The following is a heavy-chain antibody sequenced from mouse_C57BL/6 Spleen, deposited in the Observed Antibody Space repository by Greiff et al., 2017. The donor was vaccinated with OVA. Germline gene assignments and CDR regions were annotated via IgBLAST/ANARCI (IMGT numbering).Heavy chain of an antibody. V-gene: IGHV3-1*01. D-gene: IGHD3-2*02. Sequence: EVQVVESGPGMVKPSQSLSLTCTVTGYSITSGYDWHWIRHFPGNKLECMSYISYSGNTNYNPSLKSPISITHDTSYNHFFLKLNSVTTEDTATYYCAGDSSGYAMDDWGQGTSVTVSS. CDR2: ISYSGNT. CDR3: AGDSSGYAMDD. CDR1: GYSITSGYD. J-gene: IGHJ4*01.